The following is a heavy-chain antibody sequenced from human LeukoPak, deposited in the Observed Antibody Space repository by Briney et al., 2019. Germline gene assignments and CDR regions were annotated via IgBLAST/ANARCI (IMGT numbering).Heavy chain of an antibody. V-gene: IGHV4-39*01. Sequence: SETLSLTCTVSGGSISSSSYYWGWIRQPPGKGLEWIGSIYHSGSTYYNPSLKSRVTISVDTSKNQFSLKLSSVTAADTAVYYCARRYYGSGSYYGGLGYWGQGTLVTVSS. CDR3: ARRYYGSGSYYGGLGY. D-gene: IGHD3-10*01. J-gene: IGHJ4*02. CDR2: IYHSGST. CDR1: GGSISSSSYY.